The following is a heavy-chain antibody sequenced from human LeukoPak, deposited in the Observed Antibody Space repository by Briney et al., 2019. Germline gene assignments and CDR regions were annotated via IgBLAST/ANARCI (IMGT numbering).Heavy chain of an antibody. CDR2: IYYSGST. V-gene: IGHV4-59*01. Sequence: SETLSLTCTVSGGSISSYYWSWIRQPPGKGLEWIGYIYYSGSTNYNPSLKSRATISVDTSKNQFSLKLSSVTAADTAVYYCARAREGVTDYYYMDVWGKGTTVTVSS. J-gene: IGHJ6*03. CDR3: ARAREGVTDYYYMDV. CDR1: GGSISSYY. D-gene: IGHD3-10*01.